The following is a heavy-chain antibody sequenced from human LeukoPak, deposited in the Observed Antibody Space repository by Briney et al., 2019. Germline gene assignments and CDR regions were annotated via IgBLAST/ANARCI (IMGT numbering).Heavy chain of an antibody. D-gene: IGHD4-17*01. Sequence: PGGSLRLSCEVSGFIFSVYSMHWVRQAPGKGLEWITVISYDGTNKYYADSVKGRFTISRDNSKNTLYLQLNSLRTEDTAVYYCARALDWIHDYDAWFDPWGQGTLVTVSS. V-gene: IGHV3-30-3*01. J-gene: IGHJ5*02. CDR3: ARALDWIHDYDAWFDP. CDR1: GFIFSVYS. CDR2: ISYDGTNK.